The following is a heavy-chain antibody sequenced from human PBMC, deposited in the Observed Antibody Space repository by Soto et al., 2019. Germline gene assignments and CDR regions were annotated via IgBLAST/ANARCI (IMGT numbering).Heavy chain of an antibody. CDR1: GGSISSSSYY. CDR3: ASIITMVRGVIISDAFDI. J-gene: IGHJ3*02. CDR2: IYYSGST. V-gene: IGHV4-39*01. D-gene: IGHD3-10*01. Sequence: QLQLQESGPGLVKPSETLSLTCTVSGGSISSSSYYWGWIRQPPGKGLEWIGSIYYSGSTYYNPSLKSRVTISVDTSKNQFSLKLSSVTAADTAVYYCASIITMVRGVIISDAFDIWGQGTMVTVSS.